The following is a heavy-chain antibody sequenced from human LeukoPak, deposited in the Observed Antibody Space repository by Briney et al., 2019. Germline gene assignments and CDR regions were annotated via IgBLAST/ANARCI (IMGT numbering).Heavy chain of an antibody. CDR3: ARVDLPTVTTAHFDY. CDR2: ISSDGSHK. V-gene: IGHV3-30*04. CDR1: GFTFSSYA. D-gene: IGHD4-17*01. J-gene: IGHJ4*02. Sequence: GGSLRLSCAASGFTFSSYAMHWVRQAPGKGLEWVAVISSDGSHKYYADSVKGRFTISRDNSKNTLYLQMNSLRAEDTAVYYCARVDLPTVTTAHFDYWGRGTLATVSS.